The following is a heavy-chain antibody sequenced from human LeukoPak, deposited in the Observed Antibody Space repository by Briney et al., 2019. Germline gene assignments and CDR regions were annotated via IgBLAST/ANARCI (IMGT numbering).Heavy chain of an antibody. Sequence: GASLRLSCAVSGFTFSNYAISWVRQAPGKGLEWVSAITGSVGGTYYADSVKGRFTISRDNSKNTLYLQMNSLRAEDTAVYYCAKWGDYDVLTGYYDPDYWGQGTLVTVSS. V-gene: IGHV3-23*01. CDR3: AKWGDYDVLTGYYDPDY. J-gene: IGHJ4*02. CDR2: ITGSVGGT. D-gene: IGHD3-9*01. CDR1: GFTFSNYA.